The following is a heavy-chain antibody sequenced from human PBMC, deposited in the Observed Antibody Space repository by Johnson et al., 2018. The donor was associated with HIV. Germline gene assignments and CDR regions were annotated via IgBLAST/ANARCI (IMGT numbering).Heavy chain of an antibody. V-gene: IGHV3-9*01. CDR1: GFTFDDYA. Sequence: VQLVESGGGLVQPGRSLRLSCAASGFTFDDYAIHWVRQAPGKGLEWVSGISWNSGSIGYADSVKGRFTISRDNSKNTLYLQMNSLRAEDTAVYYCARVGDSSSSLGAFDIWGQGTMVTVSS. D-gene: IGHD6-6*01. CDR3: ARVGDSSSSLGAFDI. CDR2: ISWNSGSI. J-gene: IGHJ3*02.